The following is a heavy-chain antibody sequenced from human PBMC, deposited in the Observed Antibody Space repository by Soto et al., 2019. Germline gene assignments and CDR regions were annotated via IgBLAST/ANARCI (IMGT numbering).Heavy chain of an antibody. D-gene: IGHD1-26*01. CDR1: GFTVSSNY. J-gene: IGHJ4*02. CDR2: IYSGGST. V-gene: IGHV3-53*01. Sequence: GGSLRLSCAASGFTVSSNYMSWVRQAPGKGLEWVSVIYSGGSTYYADSVKGRFTISRDNSKNTLYLQMNSLRAEDTAVYYCARARRYSGSYYFDYWGQGTLVT. CDR3: ARARRYSGSYYFDY.